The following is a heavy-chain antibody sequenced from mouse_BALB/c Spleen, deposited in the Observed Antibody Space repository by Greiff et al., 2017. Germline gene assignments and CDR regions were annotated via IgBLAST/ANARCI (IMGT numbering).Heavy chain of an antibody. Sequence: VQLQQSGAELVRPGALVKLSCTASGFNIKDTYMHWVKQRPEQGLEWIGRIDPANGNTKYDPKFQGKATITADTSSNTAYLQLSSLTSEDTAVYYCARSDYYYGSSYVDYAMDYWGQGTSVTVSS. CDR2: IDPANGNT. D-gene: IGHD1-1*01. CDR1: GFNIKDTY. V-gene: IGHV14-3*02. J-gene: IGHJ4*01. CDR3: ARSDYYYGSSYVDYAMDY.